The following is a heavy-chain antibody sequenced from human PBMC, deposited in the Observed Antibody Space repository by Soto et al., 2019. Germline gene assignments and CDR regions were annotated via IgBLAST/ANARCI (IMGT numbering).Heavy chain of an antibody. CDR1: VGSFSGYY. V-gene: IGHV4-34*01. J-gene: IGHJ5*02. Sequence: SETLSLTCAVYVGSFSGYYWSLIRQPPGKGLEWIGEFNHSGSTNYNPSLKIRVTISVYTSKNQFSLKLSSVTAADTAVYYCARVRGYSSSRYFSIVADNWFDPWGQGTLVTVSS. CDR3: ARVRGYSSSRYFSIVADNWFDP. D-gene: IGHD6-13*01. CDR2: FNHSGST.